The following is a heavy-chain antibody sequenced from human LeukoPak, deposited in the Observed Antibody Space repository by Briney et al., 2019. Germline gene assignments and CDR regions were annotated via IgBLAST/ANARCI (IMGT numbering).Heavy chain of an antibody. CDR1: GFTFSSYW. Sequence: GGSLRLSCAASGFTFSSYWMSWVRQAPGKGLEWVANIKQDGSEKYYVDSVKGRFTISRDNAKNSLYLQMNSLRAEDTAVYYCARQRGYSYGRFDYWGQGTLVTVSS. V-gene: IGHV3-7*01. CDR3: ARQRGYSYGRFDY. D-gene: IGHD5-18*01. J-gene: IGHJ4*02. CDR2: IKQDGSEK.